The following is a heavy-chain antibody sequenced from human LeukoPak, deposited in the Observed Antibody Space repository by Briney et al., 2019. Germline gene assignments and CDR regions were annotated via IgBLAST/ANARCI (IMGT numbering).Heavy chain of an antibody. CDR1: GFTFSSYD. V-gene: IGHV3-33*01. J-gene: IGHJ4*02. CDR2: LWYDGNNR. CDR3: ARESAAGTCDY. Sequence: PGGSLRLSCAASGFTFSSYDMHWVRQAPGKGLEWVAVLWYDGNNRYYADSVKGRFTISRDNSKNTLYLQMNSLRAEDTAVYYCARESAAGTCDYWGQGTLATVSS. D-gene: IGHD6-13*01.